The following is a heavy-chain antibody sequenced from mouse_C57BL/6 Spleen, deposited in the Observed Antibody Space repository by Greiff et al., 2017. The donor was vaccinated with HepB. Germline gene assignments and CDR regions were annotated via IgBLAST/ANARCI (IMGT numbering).Heavy chain of an antibody. CDR1: GFTFSSYA. Sequence: EVKLVESGEGLVKPGGSLKLSCAASGFTFSSYAMSWVRQTPEKRLEWVAYISSGGDYIYYADTVKGRFTISRDNARNTLYLQMSSLKSEDTAMYYCTRESYGNSYFDYWGQGTTLTVSS. CDR2: ISSGGDYI. D-gene: IGHD2-1*01. V-gene: IGHV5-9-1*02. CDR3: TRESYGNSYFDY. J-gene: IGHJ2*01.